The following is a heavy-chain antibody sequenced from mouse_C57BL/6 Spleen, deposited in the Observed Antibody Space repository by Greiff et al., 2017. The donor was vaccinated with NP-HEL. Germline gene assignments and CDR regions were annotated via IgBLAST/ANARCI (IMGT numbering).Heavy chain of an antibody. D-gene: IGHD1-1*01. J-gene: IGHJ4*01. CDR1: GYTFTDYE. Sequence: QVHVKQSGAELVRPGASVTLSCKASGYTFTDYEMHWVKQTPVHGLEWIGAIDPETGGTAYNQKFKGKAILTAAKSSSTAYMELRSLTSEDSAVYYCTLITTVVATRAMDYWGQGTSVSVSS. CDR3: TLITTVVATRAMDY. V-gene: IGHV1-15*01. CDR2: IDPETGGT.